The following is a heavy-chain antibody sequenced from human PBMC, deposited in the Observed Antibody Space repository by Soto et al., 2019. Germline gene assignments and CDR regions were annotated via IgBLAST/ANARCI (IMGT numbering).Heavy chain of an antibody. D-gene: IGHD5-12*01. CDR1: AFTFSSYA. CDR3: ARAGDSGYDYLWAFDY. V-gene: IGHV3-30-3*01. Sequence: GGSLRLSCEASAFTFSSYAMHWLRHAPGKGLEWVAVISYDGSNKYYADSVKGRFTISRDNSKNTLWLQMNSLRAEDTAVYYCARAGDSGYDYLWAFDYWGQGTLFTVSS. J-gene: IGHJ4*02. CDR2: ISYDGSNK.